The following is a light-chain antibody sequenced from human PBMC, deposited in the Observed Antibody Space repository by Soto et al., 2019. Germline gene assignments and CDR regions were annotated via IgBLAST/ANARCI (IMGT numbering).Light chain of an antibody. CDR1: QSVSSSY. V-gene: IGKV3-20*01. CDR2: GAS. CDR3: QHVGGTTIT. J-gene: IGKJ5*01. Sequence: EIVLKQSPGTLSLSPGEGATLSCRASQSVSSSYIAWYQQRPGQTPSLLIYGASTRATGIPDRFSGSGSGSQVTLTSSRLEPGDFAVYYCQHVGGTTITFGQGTRLEIK.